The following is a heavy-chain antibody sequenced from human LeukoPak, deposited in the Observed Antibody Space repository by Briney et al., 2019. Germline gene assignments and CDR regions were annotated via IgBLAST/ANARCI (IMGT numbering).Heavy chain of an antibody. CDR2: IWYDGSNK. Sequence: GGSLRLSCAASGFTFSSYGMHWVRQAPGKGLEWVAVIWYDGSNKYYADSVKGRFTISRDNSKNTLSLQMNSLRAEDTAVYYCARDGDSGSYLAYFQDWGQGTLVTVSS. J-gene: IGHJ1*01. V-gene: IGHV3-33*01. CDR1: GFTFSSYG. D-gene: IGHD1-26*01. CDR3: ARDGDSGSYLAYFQD.